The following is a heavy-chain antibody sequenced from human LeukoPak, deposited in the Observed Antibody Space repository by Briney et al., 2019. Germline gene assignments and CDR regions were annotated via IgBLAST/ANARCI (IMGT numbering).Heavy chain of an antibody. CDR2: ISSTSNTI. CDR1: GFTFSPYS. V-gene: IGHV3-48*02. Sequence: GGSLRLSCAASGFTFSPYSMNWVRQAPGKGLEWVSYISSTSNTIYYADSVKGRFTISRDNAKNSLYLQMNSLRDEDTAVYYRAREVFSGAARAFDIWGQGTMVTVSS. J-gene: IGHJ3*02. D-gene: IGHD1-26*01. CDR3: AREVFSGAARAFDI.